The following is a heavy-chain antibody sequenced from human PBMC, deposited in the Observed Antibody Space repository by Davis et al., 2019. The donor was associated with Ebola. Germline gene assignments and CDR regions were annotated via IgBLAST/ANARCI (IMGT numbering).Heavy chain of an antibody. J-gene: IGHJ4*02. V-gene: IGHV3-23*01. D-gene: IGHD2-2*01. CDR1: GFTFSSDA. CDR2: ISGSGGST. Sequence: PGGSLRLSCPASGFTFSSDALSWVRQAPGKGLEWVSAISGSGGSTYYADSVKGRFTISRDNSKNTLYLQMNSLRAEDTAVYYGARAHCSSTSCLGVYWDEGTLVTVSS. CDR3: ARAHCSSTSCLGVY.